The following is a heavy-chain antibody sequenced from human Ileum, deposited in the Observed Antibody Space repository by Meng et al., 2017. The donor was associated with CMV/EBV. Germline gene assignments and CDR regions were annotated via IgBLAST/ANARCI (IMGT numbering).Heavy chain of an antibody. J-gene: IGHJ6*02. CDR1: EFTFSNYG. CDR2: IRSDGSNK. Sequence: GESLKISCAASEFTFSNYGMHWIRQAPGKGLEWVAFIRSDGSNKYYADSVKGRFTISRDNSKNTLSLQMNSLRAEDTAVYYCARDYYYGIDVWGQGTTVTVSS. CDR3: ARDYYYGIDV. V-gene: IGHV3-30*02.